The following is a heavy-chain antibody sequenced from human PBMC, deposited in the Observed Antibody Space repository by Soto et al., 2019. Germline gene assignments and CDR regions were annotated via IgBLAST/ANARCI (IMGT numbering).Heavy chain of an antibody. D-gene: IGHD2-2*01. CDR2: IIPVFRTA. Sequence: GASVKVSCKASEGTFSSYAISCVRQAPGQGLEWMGRIIPVFRTANYAQRFQDRVTITADDSTSTAFMELSSLKSEDTAVYYCARGLVVVPAAEINFDYWGQGTAVTVSS. J-gene: IGHJ4*02. V-gene: IGHV1-69*13. CDR3: ARGLVVVPAAEINFDY. CDR1: EGTFSSYA.